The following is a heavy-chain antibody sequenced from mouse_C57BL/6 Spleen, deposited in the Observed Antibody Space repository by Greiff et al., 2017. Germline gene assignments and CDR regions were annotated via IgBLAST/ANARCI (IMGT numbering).Heavy chain of an antibody. CDR1: GYSCTDYN. V-gene: IGHV1-39*01. Sequence: EVKLMESGPELVQPGASGKISCKASGYSCTDYNMNWVKQSNGKSLEWIGVINPNYGTTSYNQKFKGKATLTVDQSSSTAYMQLNSLTSEDSAVYYCARLAHCYAMDHWSQGTPATVSP. J-gene: IGHJ4*01. CDR2: INPNYGTT. CDR3: ARLAHCYAMDH.